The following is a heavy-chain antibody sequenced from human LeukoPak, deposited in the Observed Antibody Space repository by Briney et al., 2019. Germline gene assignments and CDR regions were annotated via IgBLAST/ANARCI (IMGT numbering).Heavy chain of an antibody. V-gene: IGHV1-3*01. CDR2: INAGNGNT. Sequence: GASVKVSCKASGYTFTSYAMHWVRQAPGQRLEWMGWINAGNGNTRYSQKFQGRVTITRDTSASTAYMELSSLRSEDTAVYYCARAGAAAGTPHFDYWGQGTLVTVSS. D-gene: IGHD6-13*01. J-gene: IGHJ4*02. CDR1: GYTFTSYA. CDR3: ARAGAAAGTPHFDY.